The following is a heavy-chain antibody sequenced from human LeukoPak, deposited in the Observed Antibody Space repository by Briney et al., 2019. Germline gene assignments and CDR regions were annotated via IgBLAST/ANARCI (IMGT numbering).Heavy chain of an antibody. CDR3: ARFSSGCSTSSCYLTY. J-gene: IGHJ4*02. V-gene: IGHV4-59*11. CDR2: IRGTGST. Sequence: SETLSLTCSVSGGSLSSHYWSWIRQPPGKGLELIGHIRGTGSTFYNPSLRGRVTISLDTSNNQFSLKLTSMTAADTAVYYCARFSSGCSTSSCYLTYWGQGTLVTVS. CDR1: GGSLSSHY. D-gene: IGHD2-2*01.